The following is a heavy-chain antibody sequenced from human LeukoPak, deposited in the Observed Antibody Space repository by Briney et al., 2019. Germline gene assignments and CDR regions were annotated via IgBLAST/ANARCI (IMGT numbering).Heavy chain of an antibody. CDR3: ARGRGSYGDY. D-gene: IGHD1-26*01. Sequence: SETLSLTCADHGGSFSGYYWSWIRQPPGKGLEWIGEINHSGSTNYNPSLKSRVTISVDTSKNQFSLKLSSVTAADTAVYYWARGRGSYGDYWGQGTLVSVSS. J-gene: IGHJ4*02. V-gene: IGHV4-34*01. CDR2: INHSGST. CDR1: GGSFSGYY.